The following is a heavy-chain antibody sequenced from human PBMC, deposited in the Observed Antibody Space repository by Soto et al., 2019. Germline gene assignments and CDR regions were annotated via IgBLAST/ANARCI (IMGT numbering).Heavy chain of an antibody. V-gene: IGHV3-23*01. CDR3: AQTPAYYYYYGMDV. CDR1: GFTFSSYA. CDR2: ISGSGGST. J-gene: IGHJ6*02. Sequence: GGSLRLSCAASGFTFSSYAMSWVRQAPGKGLEWVSAISGSGGSTYYADSVKGRFTISRDNSKNTLYLQMNSLRAEDTAVYYCAQTPAYYYYYGMDVWGQGTTVTVSS.